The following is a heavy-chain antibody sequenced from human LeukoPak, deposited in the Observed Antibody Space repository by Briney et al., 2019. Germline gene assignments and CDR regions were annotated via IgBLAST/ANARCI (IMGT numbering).Heavy chain of an antibody. J-gene: IGHJ4*02. CDR3: AGYGGYSF. CDR2: INTDGSTT. V-gene: IGHV3-74*01. CDR1: GFTFSSYW. D-gene: IGHD4-23*01. Sequence: GGSLRLSCATSGFTFSSYWIHWVRQAPGEGLVWVSRINTDGSTTNYADSVKGRFTISRDNAKSTLYLQMNSLRAEDTAVYYCAGYGGYSFWGQGTLVTVSS.